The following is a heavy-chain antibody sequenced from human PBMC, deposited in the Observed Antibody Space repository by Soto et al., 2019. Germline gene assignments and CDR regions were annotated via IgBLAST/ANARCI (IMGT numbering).Heavy chain of an antibody. D-gene: IGHD3-10*01. J-gene: IGHJ3*02. CDR1: GGSITNDY. CDR2: IFYSGST. V-gene: IGHV4-59*01. Sequence: PSETLSLTCTVSGGSITNDYWSWIRQPPGRGLEWIGHIFYSGSTNYNPSLKSRVTISVDTSKNQFSLKLSSVTAADTAVYYCARLDVEITMVRGVKYAFDIWGQGTMVTVSS. CDR3: ARLDVEITMVRGVKYAFDI.